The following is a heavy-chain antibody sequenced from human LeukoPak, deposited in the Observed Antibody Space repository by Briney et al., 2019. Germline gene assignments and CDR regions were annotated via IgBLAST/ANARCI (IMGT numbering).Heavy chain of an antibody. CDR3: ARALEAGIFDI. Sequence: GGSLRLSCAGSGFTFSTYSMNWVRQAPGKGLEWVSSISGSSGSIYYADSVKDRFTISRDNAENSLYLQMNSLRAEDTAVYYCARALEAGIFDIWGQGTLVTVSS. CDR1: GFTFSTYS. D-gene: IGHD6-13*01. V-gene: IGHV3-21*06. J-gene: IGHJ3*02. CDR2: ISGSSGSI.